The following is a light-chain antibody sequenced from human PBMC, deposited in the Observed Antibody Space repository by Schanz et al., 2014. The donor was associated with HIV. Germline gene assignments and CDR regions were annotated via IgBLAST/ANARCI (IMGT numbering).Light chain of an antibody. CDR3: SSFAGSNIPWV. V-gene: IGLV2-8*01. Sequence: QSALTQPPSASGSRGQSVTISCTGTSSDVGHYDYVSWYQQHPGKAPKLMIYEVSKRPSGVSNRFSGSKSGNTASLTVSGLQPEDEADYYCSSFAGSNIPWVFGGGTKLTVL. CDR2: EVS. J-gene: IGLJ3*02. CDR1: SSDVGHYDY.